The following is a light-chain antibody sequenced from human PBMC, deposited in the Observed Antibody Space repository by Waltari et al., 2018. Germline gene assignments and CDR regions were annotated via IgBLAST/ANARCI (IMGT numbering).Light chain of an antibody. CDR2: GAS. J-gene: IGKJ1*01. CDR1: HSISRY. Sequence: IMLTQSPGTLSLSPGERATIPCRASHSISRYLAWYQQKPGQAPRLLIYGASTRATGIPDRFSGSGSGTDFSLTISGLEPEDSAVYYCQHHFRLPATFGQGTKVEIK. V-gene: IGKV3-20*01. CDR3: QHHFRLPAT.